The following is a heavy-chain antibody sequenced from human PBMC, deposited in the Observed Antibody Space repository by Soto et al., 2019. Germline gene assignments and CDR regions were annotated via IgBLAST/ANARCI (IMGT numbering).Heavy chain of an antibody. CDR3: INHYQGISN. J-gene: IGHJ4*02. CDR2: IKREIDGGTT. V-gene: IGHV3-15*01. Sequence: PGGSLRLSCAGSGFTFSNEWMRWVRQAPEKGLEWVGRIKREIDGGTTDYSAPVNVRFTISRDDSKNTLYLQMNSLKTEDTGIYYCINHYQGISNWAQGT. CDR1: GFTFSNEW. D-gene: IGHD1-20*01.